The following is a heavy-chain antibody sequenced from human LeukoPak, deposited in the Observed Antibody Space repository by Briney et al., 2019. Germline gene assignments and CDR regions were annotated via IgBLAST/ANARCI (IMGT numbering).Heavy chain of an antibody. CDR3: TRELAGTTVED. Sequence: SETLSLTCTVSGYSISSEYYWGWIRQTPGKGLEWIGSVYHSGTTYHNPSLKSRVTMSVDTSKNQFSLTLTSVTAADTALYYCTRELAGTTVEDWGQGTLVTVSS. J-gene: IGHJ4*02. CDR1: GYSISSEYY. D-gene: IGHD1-1*01. CDR2: VYHSGTT. V-gene: IGHV4-38-2*02.